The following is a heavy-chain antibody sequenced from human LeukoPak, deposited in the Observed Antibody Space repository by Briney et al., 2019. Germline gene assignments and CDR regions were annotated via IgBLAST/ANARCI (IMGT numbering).Heavy chain of an antibody. CDR2: ISSSSSYI. D-gene: IGHD3-10*01. Sequence: GGTLRLSCAASGFTFSSYSMNWVRQAPGKGLEWVSPISSSSSYIYYADSVKGRFTISRDNAKNSLYLQMNSLRAEDTAVYYCAGATGGDAFDIWGQGTMVAVSS. CDR1: GFTFSSYS. V-gene: IGHV3-21*01. J-gene: IGHJ3*02. CDR3: AGATGGDAFDI.